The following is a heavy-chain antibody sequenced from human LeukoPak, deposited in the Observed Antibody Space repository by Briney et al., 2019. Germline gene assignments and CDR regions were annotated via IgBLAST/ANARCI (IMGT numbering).Heavy chain of an antibody. J-gene: IGHJ4*02. D-gene: IGHD2-2*01. CDR2: INPKSGAT. CDR1: GYTFTGYY. V-gene: IGHV1-2*02. Sequence: ASVKVSCKVSGYTFTGYYMHWVRQAPGQGLEWMGWINPKSGATNYAQKFQGRVTMTRDTSISTAYMELSSLRSEDTAVYYCARDLGGPGKNRVLAPAARECPDYWGQGTLVTASS. CDR3: ARDLGGPGKNRVLAPAARECPDY.